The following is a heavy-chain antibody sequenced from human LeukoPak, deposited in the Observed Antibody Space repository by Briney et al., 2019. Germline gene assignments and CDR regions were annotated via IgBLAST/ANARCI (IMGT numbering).Heavy chain of an antibody. CDR1: SDSISSINW. D-gene: IGHD1-26*01. J-gene: IGHJ4*02. CDR3: ARVRSSRAFDY. V-gene: IGHV4-4*02. Sequence: SETLSLTCAVSSDSISSINWWSWVRQPPGKGLEWIGEIHHSGSTNYNPSLRSRVTISVDKSKNQFSLILSSATAADTAVYYCARVRSSRAFDYWGQGTLVTVSS. CDR2: IHHSGST.